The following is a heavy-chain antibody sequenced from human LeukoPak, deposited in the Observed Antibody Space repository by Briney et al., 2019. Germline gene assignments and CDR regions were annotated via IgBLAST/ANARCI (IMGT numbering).Heavy chain of an antibody. D-gene: IGHD3-3*01. CDR1: GFTLSIYG. V-gene: IGHV3-33*01. J-gene: IGHJ5*02. Sequence: GRCLRLSWPVSGFTLSIYGMHWDRQAPEKGLEWDAAIWYDGNKKFYADSVKGRFTISRDNSEKTLYLRMNSLRTEDTAVDFYAREGVPDDDVSNRFDPWGQGTLVSVSS. CDR2: IWYDGNKK. CDR3: AREGVPDDDVSNRFDP.